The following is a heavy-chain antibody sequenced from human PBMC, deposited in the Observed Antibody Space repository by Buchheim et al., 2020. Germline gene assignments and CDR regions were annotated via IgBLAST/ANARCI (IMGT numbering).Heavy chain of an antibody. D-gene: IGHD1-26*01. CDR2: ISYDGSNK. J-gene: IGHJ6*02. V-gene: IGHV3-30*18. CDR3: AKDRGGSYYYVYYYYYGMDV. CDR1: GFTFSSYG. Sequence: QVQLVESGGGVVQPGRSLRLSCAASGFTFSSYGMHWVRQAPGKGLEWVAVISYDGSNKYYADSVKGRFTISRDNSKNTLYLQMNSLRAEDTAVYYCAKDRGGSYYYVYYYYYGMDVWGQGTT.